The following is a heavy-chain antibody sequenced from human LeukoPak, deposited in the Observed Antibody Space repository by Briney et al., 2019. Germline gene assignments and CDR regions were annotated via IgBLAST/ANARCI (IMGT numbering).Heavy chain of an antibody. CDR1: GGTFSSYA. CDR2: IIPILGIA. D-gene: IGHD3-22*01. Sequence: ASVKVSCKASGGTFSSYAISWVRQAPGQGLEWMGRIIPILGIANYAQKFQGRVTITADKSTSTAYMELSSLRSEDTAVYYCARGLGDYYDTSTYYYAVAAHWGQGTLVTVSS. V-gene: IGHV1-69*04. CDR3: ARGLGDYYDTSTYYYAVAAH. J-gene: IGHJ4*02.